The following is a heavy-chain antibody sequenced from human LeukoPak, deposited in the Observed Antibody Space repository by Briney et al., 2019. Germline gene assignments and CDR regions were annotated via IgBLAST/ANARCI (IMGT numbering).Heavy chain of an antibody. J-gene: IGHJ3*02. CDR3: ARDRRILSRPNDAFDI. CDR2: MYYTGST. CDR1: GLTFSDYY. D-gene: IGHD2-15*01. Sequence: PGGSLRLSCAVSGLTFSDYYMSWIRQPPGKGLEWIGYMYYTGSTNYNPSLESRVTISVDTSKNQFSLRLSSVSAADTAVYYCARDRRILSRPNDAFDIWGQGTMVTVSS. V-gene: IGHV4-59*01.